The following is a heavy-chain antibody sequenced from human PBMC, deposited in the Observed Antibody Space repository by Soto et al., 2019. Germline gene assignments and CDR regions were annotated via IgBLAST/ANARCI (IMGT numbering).Heavy chain of an antibody. CDR2: ISYDGSNK. Sequence: PGGSLRLSCAASGFTFSSYAMHWVRQAPGKGLEWVPVISYDGSNKYYADSVKGRFTISRDNSKNTLYLQMNSLRAEDTAVYYCARGEVHSSSWYGYYFDYWGQGTLVTVSS. CDR1: GFTFSSYA. V-gene: IGHV3-30-3*01. CDR3: ARGEVHSSSWYGYYFDY. D-gene: IGHD6-13*01. J-gene: IGHJ4*02.